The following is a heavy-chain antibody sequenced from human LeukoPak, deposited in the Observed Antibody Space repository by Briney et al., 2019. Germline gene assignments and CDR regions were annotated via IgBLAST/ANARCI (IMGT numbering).Heavy chain of an antibody. CDR2: IDSEGIKT. V-gene: IGHV3-74*01. CDR1: GFTFGNCW. Sequence: GGSLRLSCGASGFTFGNCWMHWVRQVPGKGPVWVARIDSEGIKTRYADSVKGRFTISRDNANNTMLLQMNSLRAEDSAVYYCVRDSWGSGSDFYCGVDVWGQGTTVTVSS. J-gene: IGHJ6*02. CDR3: VRDSWGSGSDFYCGVDV. D-gene: IGHD3-10*01.